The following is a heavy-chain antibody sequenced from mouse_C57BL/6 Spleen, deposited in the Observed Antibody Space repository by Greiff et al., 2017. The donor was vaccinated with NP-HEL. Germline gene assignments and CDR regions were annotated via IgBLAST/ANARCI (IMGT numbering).Heavy chain of an antibody. J-gene: IGHJ4*01. CDR2: IDPETGGT. Sequence: QVQLQQSGAELVRPGASVTLSCKASGYTFTDYEMHWVKQTPVHGLEWIGAIDPETGGTAYNQKFKGKAILTADKSSSTAYMELRSLTSEDSAVYYCTRPGTTYAMDYWGQGTSVTVSS. V-gene: IGHV1-15*01. CDR3: TRPGTTYAMDY. CDR1: GYTFTDYE. D-gene: IGHD4-1*01.